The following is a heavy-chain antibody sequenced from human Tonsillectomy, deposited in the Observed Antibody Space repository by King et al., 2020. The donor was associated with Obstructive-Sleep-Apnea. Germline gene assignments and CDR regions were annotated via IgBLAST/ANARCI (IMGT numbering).Heavy chain of an antibody. CDR1: GGSISSYY. J-gene: IGHJ5*02. V-gene: IGHV4-59*08. CDR3: ARGISVGYCSSTSCLNWFDP. CDR2: IFYSGST. D-gene: IGHD2-2*01. Sequence: LQLQESGPGLVKPSETLSLTCTVSGGSISSYYWSWIRQPPGKGLEWIGYIFYSGSTNYNPSLKSRVTISVDTSKNQFSLKLSSVTAADTAVYYCARGISVGYCSSTSCLNWFDPWGQGTLVTVSS.